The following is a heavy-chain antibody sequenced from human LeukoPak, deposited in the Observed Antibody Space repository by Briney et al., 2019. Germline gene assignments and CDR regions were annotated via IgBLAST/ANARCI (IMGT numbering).Heavy chain of an antibody. V-gene: IGHV1-18*01. CDR1: GYTFTSYG. CDR2: ISAYNGNT. CDR3: ARVFGYCSSTSCYGLRYWFDP. D-gene: IGHD2-2*03. Sequence: ASVKVSCKASGYTFTSYGISWVRQAPGQGLEWMGWISAYNGNTNYAQKLQGRVTMTTDTSTSTAYMELRSLRSDDTAVYYCARVFGYCSSTSCYGLRYWFDPWGQGTLVTVSS. J-gene: IGHJ5*02.